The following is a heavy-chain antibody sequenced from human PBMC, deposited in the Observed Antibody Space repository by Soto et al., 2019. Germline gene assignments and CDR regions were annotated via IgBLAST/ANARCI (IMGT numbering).Heavy chain of an antibody. Sequence: SETLSLTCTVSGGSISNYYWTWIRQPPGKGLEWIGYIHYSGSTNYNPSLKSRVTISVDTSKNQFSLKLRSVTAADTAVYYCARFRSYEGYFDYWGQGTLVTAPQ. J-gene: IGHJ4*02. CDR3: ARFRSYEGYFDY. CDR2: IHYSGST. V-gene: IGHV4-59*01. D-gene: IGHD3-3*01. CDR1: GGSISNYY.